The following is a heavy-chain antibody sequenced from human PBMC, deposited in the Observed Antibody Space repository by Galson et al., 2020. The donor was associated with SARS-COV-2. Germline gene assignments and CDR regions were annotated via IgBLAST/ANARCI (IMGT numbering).Heavy chain of an antibody. D-gene: IGHD6-13*01. CDR1: GGSFSGYS. J-gene: IGHJ4*02. CDR2: INHSGST. Sequence: SETLSLTCAVYGGSFSGYSWSWIRQPPGKGLEWIGEINHSGSTNYNPSLKSRVTISVDTSKNQFSLKLNSVTAADTAVYYCSRGRDKGGSSWSPGVDYWGQGSLVTVSS. CDR3: SRGRDKGGSSWSPGVDY. V-gene: IGHV4-34*01.